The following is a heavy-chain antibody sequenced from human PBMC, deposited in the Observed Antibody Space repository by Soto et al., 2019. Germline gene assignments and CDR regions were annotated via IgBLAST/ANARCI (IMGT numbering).Heavy chain of an antibody. J-gene: IGHJ4*02. V-gene: IGHV3-74*01. CDR1: GFTFSNYW. Sequence: EVQLVESGGGLVQPGGSLRLSCAASGFTFSNYWMHWVRQAPGKGLAWVARIDHDGSTDYAGSVRGRFTVSRDNAENMLYLQMNSLRDDDTALYECVRDSHGDYWGQGTLVTFAS. CDR2: IDHDGST. CDR3: VRDSHGDY.